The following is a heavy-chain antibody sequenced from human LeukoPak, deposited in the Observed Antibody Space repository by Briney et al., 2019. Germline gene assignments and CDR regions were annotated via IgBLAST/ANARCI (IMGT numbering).Heavy chain of an antibody. CDR3: ASGSTGYSSSSRYYYYYMDV. Sequence: KPSETLSLTCTVSGGSISSYYWSWIRRPPGKGLEWIGYIYYSGSTNYNPSLKSRVSISVDTSKNQFSLKLSSVTAADTAVYYCASGSTGYSSSSRYYYYYMDVWGKGTTVTVSS. V-gene: IGHV4-59*01. CDR1: GGSISSYY. CDR2: IYYSGST. D-gene: IGHD6-6*01. J-gene: IGHJ6*03.